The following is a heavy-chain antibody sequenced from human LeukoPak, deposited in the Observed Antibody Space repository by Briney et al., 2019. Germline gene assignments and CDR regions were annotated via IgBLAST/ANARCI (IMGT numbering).Heavy chain of an antibody. CDR2: INAGNGNT. J-gene: IGHJ3*02. CDR3: ARGWGYGSGSYYAFDI. D-gene: IGHD3-10*01. V-gene: IGHV1-3*01. CDR1: RYTFTSYA. Sequence: ASVKVSCKASRYTFTSYAMHWVRQAPGQRLEWMGWINAGNGNTKYSQKFQGRVTITRDTSASTAYMELSSLRSEDTAVYCCARGWGYGSGSYYAFDIWGQGTMVTVSS.